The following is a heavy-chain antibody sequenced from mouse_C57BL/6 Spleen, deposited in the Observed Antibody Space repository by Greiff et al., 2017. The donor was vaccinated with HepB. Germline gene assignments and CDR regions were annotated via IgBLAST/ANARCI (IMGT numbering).Heavy chain of an antibody. V-gene: IGHV1-53*01. CDR1: GYTFTSYW. D-gene: IGHD1-1*01. CDR2: INPSNGGT. Sequence: VKLQQPGTELVKPGASVKLSCKASGYTFTSYWMHWVKQRPGQGLEWIGNINPSNGGTNYNEKFKSKATLTVDKSSSTAYMQRSSLTSEDSAVYYCARKDYGSSYYFDYWGQGTTLTVSS. J-gene: IGHJ2*01. CDR3: ARKDYGSSYYFDY.